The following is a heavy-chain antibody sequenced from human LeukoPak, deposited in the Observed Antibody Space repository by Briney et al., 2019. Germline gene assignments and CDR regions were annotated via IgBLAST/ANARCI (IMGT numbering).Heavy chain of an antibody. J-gene: IGHJ4*02. CDR2: ISYDGNNK. V-gene: IGHV3-30-3*01. CDR3: AIYCSGGTCSLVDY. Sequence: TGGSLRLSCAASGFTFSSYAMHWVRQAPGKGLEWVAVISYDGNNKYYADSVKGRFTISRDSSKNTLYLQMNSLRVEDTAMYYCAIYCSGGTCSLVDYWGQGTLVTVSS. D-gene: IGHD2-15*01. CDR1: GFTFSSYA.